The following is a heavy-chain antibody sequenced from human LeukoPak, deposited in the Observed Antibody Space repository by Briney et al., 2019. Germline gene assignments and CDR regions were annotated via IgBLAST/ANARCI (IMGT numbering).Heavy chain of an antibody. D-gene: IGHD5-18*01. V-gene: IGHV3-48*04. J-gene: IGHJ4*02. Sequence: GGSLRLSCAASGFTFSSYSMNWVRQAPGKGLEWVSYISSSSSTIYYADSVKGRFTISRDNAKNSLYLQMNSLRAEDTAVYYCARGRGYSYASPSDYWGQGTLVTVSS. CDR1: GFTFSSYS. CDR2: ISSSSSTI. CDR3: ARGRGYSYASPSDY.